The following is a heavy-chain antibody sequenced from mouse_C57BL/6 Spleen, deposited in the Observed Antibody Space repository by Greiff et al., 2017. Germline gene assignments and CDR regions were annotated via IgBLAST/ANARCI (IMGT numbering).Heavy chain of an antibody. D-gene: IGHD2-3*01. CDR3: TRTQRGGYSPFDY. Sequence: QVQLQQPGAELVKPGASVKMSCKASGYTFTSYWITWVKQRPGQGLEWIGDIYPGGGCTNYNEKFKSKATLTVDTSSSTAYMQLSSLTSEDSAFYYSTRTQRGGYSPFDYWGQGTTLTVSS. CDR2: IYPGGGCT. V-gene: IGHV1-55*01. J-gene: IGHJ2*01. CDR1: GYTFTSYW.